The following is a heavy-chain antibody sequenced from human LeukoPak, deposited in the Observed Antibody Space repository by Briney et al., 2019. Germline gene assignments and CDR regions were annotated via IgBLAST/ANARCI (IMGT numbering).Heavy chain of an antibody. CDR1: GYTFTGYY. CDR2: INPKSGET. J-gene: IGHJ5*02. Sequence: ASVKVSCKASGYTFTGYYMHWVRQAPGQGLEWMGRINPKSGETIYAQSFQGRVTMTRDTSINTAYMELSSLRSEDTAVYYCARVRGDFWSGYFGFDPWGQGTLVTVSS. D-gene: IGHD3-3*01. V-gene: IGHV1-2*06. CDR3: ARVRGDFWSGYFGFDP.